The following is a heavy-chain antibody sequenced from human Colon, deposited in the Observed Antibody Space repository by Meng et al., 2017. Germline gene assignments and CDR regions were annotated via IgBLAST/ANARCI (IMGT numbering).Heavy chain of an antibody. CDR3: TTWYGEY. CDR2: TYYRSEWQN. V-gene: IGHV6-1*01. CDR1: GDSVSSNRAL. J-gene: IGHJ4*02. Sequence: QVQLQQSGPGFVKPSQTCSLTCAISGDSVSSNRALWHWVRQSPSRGLEWLGQTYYRSEWQNHYGVSVKSRITINADTARNHFSLHLNSVTPEDTAVYYCTTWYGEYWGQGTLVTVSS. D-gene: IGHD3-10*01.